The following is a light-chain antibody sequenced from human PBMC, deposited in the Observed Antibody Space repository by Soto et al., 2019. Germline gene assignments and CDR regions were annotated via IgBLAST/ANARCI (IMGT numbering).Light chain of an antibody. Sequence: QSALTQPASVSGSPGQSITISCTGISSDVGSYNLVSWYQQHPGKAPKLMIYEGSKRPSGVSNRFSGSKSGNTASLTVSGLQAEDEADYYCSSYAGSNSVVFGGGTKLTVL. CDR1: SSDVGSYNL. CDR2: EGS. V-gene: IGLV2-14*02. CDR3: SSYAGSNSVV. J-gene: IGLJ2*01.